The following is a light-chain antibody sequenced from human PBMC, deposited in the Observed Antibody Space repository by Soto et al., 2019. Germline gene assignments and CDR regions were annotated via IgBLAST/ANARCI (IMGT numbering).Light chain of an antibody. CDR3: QQYGSSPI. J-gene: IGKJ3*01. CDR1: QSVSSSY. V-gene: IGKV3-20*01. CDR2: GAS. Sequence: EIVLTQSPGTLSLSPGERATLSCRASQSVSSSYLAWYQQKPGQAPRLLIYGASSRATGIPDRFTGRGSGTDFTLTISRLEPEEFAVYYCQQYGSSPIFRPGTKVDIK.